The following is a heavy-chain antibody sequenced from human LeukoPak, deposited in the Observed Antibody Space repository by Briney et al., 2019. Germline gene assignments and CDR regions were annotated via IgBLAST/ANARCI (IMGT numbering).Heavy chain of an antibody. D-gene: IGHD3-10*01. CDR1: GFSFSSQW. CDR3: AKGDYGSGSPYYYYYMDV. CDR2: IYSGGST. J-gene: IGHJ6*03. Sequence: GGSLRLSCAASGFSFSSQWMSWVRQAPGKGLEWVSVIYSGGSTYYADSVKGRFTISRDNSKNTLFLQMNSLRAEDTAVYYCAKGDYGSGSPYYYYYMDVWGKGTTVTISS. V-gene: IGHV3-53*01.